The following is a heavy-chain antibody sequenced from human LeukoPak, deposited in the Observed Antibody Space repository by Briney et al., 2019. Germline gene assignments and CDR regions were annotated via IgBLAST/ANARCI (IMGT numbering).Heavy chain of an antibody. Sequence: GGSLRLSCAASGFTFSSYAMSWVREAPARGLEWVSSLRGNGDTFYADSVKGRFTLSRDESRNTVYLQLNNLRVEDTAVYYCAKARWVSNADAVLWGQGTVVTVSS. V-gene: IGHV3-23*01. D-gene: IGHD1-1*01. CDR3: AKARWVSNADAVL. J-gene: IGHJ4*02. CDR2: LRGNGDT. CDR1: GFTFSSYA.